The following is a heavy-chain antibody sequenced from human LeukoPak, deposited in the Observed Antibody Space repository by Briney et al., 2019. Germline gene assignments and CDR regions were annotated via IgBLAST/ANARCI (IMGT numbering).Heavy chain of an antibody. Sequence: SETLSLTCTVSGGSISSYYWSWIRQPPGKGLEWIGYIYYSGSTNYNPSLKSRVTISVDTSKNQFSLKLSSVTAADTAVYYCARVALGGAFDIWGQGTVVTVSS. CDR1: GGSISSYY. CDR2: IYYSGST. D-gene: IGHD1-26*01. CDR3: ARVALGGAFDI. J-gene: IGHJ3*02. V-gene: IGHV4-59*08.